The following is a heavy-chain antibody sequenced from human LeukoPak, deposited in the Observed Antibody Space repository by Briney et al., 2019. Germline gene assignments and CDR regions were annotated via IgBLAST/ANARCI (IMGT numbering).Heavy chain of an antibody. Sequence: PSETLSLTCAVYGGSFSGYYWSWIRQPPGKGLEWIGEINHSGSTNYNPSLKSRVTISVDTSKNQFSLKLSSVTAADTAVYYCARTSSYRRSIQRYFVDDYWGQGTLVTVSS. V-gene: IGHV4-34*01. CDR3: ARTSSYRRSIQRYFVDDY. CDR2: INHSGST. D-gene: IGHD1-14*01. J-gene: IGHJ4*02. CDR1: GGSFSGYY.